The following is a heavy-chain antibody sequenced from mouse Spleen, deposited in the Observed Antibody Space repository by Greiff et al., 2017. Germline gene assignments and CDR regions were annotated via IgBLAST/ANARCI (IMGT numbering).Heavy chain of an antibody. J-gene: IGHJ1*01. CDR1: GYSITSGYY. CDR3: AREGGRGYFDV. D-gene: IGHD3-3*01. CDR2: ISYDGSN. V-gene: IGHV3-6*01. Sequence: ESGPGLVKPSQSLSLTCSVTGYSITSGYYWNWIRQFPGNKLEWMGYISYDGSNNYNPSLKNRISITRDTSKNQFFLKLNSVTTEDTATYYCAREGGRGYFDVWGAGTTVTVSS.